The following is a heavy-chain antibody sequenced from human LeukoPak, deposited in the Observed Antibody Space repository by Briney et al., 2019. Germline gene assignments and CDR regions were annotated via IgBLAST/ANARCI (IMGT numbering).Heavy chain of an antibody. D-gene: IGHD2-21*02. Sequence: KTSETLSLTCTVSGGSISSTSYYWGWIRQPPGKGREWIGTINYSGSTYYNPSLKSRVTISVDTSKNQISLKLNSVTAADTAMYYCARHGDLLSPFQTWGQGTLVTVSS. V-gene: IGHV4-39*01. J-gene: IGHJ5*02. CDR3: ARHGDLLSPFQT. CDR1: GGSISSTSYY. CDR2: INYSGST.